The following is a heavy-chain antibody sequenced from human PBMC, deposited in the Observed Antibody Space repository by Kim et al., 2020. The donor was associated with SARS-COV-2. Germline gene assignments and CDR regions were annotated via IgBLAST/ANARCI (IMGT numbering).Heavy chain of an antibody. J-gene: IGHJ4*02. CDR3: ARGGVATIYSSSWLNFDY. CDR1: GGTFSSYA. Sequence: SVKVSCKASGGTFSSYAISWVRQAPGQGLEWMGRIIPIFGIANYAQKFQGRVTITADKSTSTAYMELSSLRSEDTAVYYCARGGVATIYSSSWLNFDYWGQGTLVTVSS. V-gene: IGHV1-69*04. D-gene: IGHD6-13*01. CDR2: IIPIFGIA.